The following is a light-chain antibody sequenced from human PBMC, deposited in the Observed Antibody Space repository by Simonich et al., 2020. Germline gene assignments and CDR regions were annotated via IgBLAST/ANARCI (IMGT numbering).Light chain of an antibody. CDR1: SSDVGSYNL. CDR2: AGS. CDR3: CSYAGSSTLV. J-gene: IGLJ2*01. Sequence: QSAMTQPASVSGSPGQSITISCTGTSSDVGSYNLVSWYQQHPGKAPKLMIYAGSKRPSGVSNRFSGSKSGNTASLTISGLQAEDEADYYCCSYAGSSTLVFGGGTKLTVL. V-gene: IGLV2-23*01.